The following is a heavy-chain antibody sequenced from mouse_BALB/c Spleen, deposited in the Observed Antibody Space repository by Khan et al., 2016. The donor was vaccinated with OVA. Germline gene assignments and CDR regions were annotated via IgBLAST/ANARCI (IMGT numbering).Heavy chain of an antibody. J-gene: IGHJ3*01. CDR3: ARQGPYYGSSWFAY. CDR1: GFDFSRYW. CDR2: INPDSSTI. V-gene: IGHV4-1*02. Sequence: EVKLLESGGGLVQPGGSLKLSCAASGFDFSRYWMSWVRQAPGKGLEWIGEINPDSSTINYTPSLKDKFIISRDNAKHTLFLQMSKVRSEDTALYYCARQGPYYGSSWFAYWGQGTLVTVSA. D-gene: IGHD1-1*01.